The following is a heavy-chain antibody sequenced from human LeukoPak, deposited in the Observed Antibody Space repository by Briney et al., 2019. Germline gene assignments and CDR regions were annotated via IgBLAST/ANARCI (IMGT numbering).Heavy chain of an antibody. Sequence: GESLRLSCAASGFTFSSYWMSWVRQAPGKGLEWVANIKQDGSEKYYVDSVKGRFTISRDNAKNSLYLQMNSLRAEDTAVYYCARELIVVVVAASGSGFDYWGQGTLVTVSS. CDR3: ARELIVVVVAASGSGFDY. V-gene: IGHV3-7*05. CDR1: GFTFSSYW. D-gene: IGHD2-15*01. J-gene: IGHJ4*02. CDR2: IKQDGSEK.